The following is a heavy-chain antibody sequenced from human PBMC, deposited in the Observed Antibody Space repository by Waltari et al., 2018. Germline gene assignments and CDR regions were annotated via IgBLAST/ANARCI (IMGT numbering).Heavy chain of an antibody. D-gene: IGHD2-21*01. Sequence: VQLVESGGGVVQPGGSLRLSCAASGFSFSRYRMHWVRQAPGKGLEWLGIVSDDGTYDYYADSVKGRFTISRDNSKNTLFLQMSSLRPQDTAVYYCTRIRLPSTGDAFDVWGRGTMVAVSS. CDR2: VSDDGTYD. J-gene: IGHJ3*01. V-gene: IGHV3-30*04. CDR3: TRIRLPSTGDAFDV. CDR1: GFSFSRYR.